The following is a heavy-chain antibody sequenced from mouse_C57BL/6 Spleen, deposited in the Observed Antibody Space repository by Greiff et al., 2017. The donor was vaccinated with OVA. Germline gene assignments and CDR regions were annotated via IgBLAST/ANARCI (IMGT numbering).Heavy chain of an antibody. V-gene: IGHV1-47*01. CDR2: FHPSNDDT. D-gene: IGHD2-4*01. CDR3: AIIYYDYDGGFAY. Sequence: QVQLQQPGAELVKPGASVKMSCKASGYTFTTYPIEWMKQNPGKSLEWIGNFHPSNDDTKYNEKFKGKATLTVEKSSSTVYLELSRLTSDDSAVYYCAIIYYDYDGGFAYWGQGTLVTVSA. CDR1: GYTFTTYP. J-gene: IGHJ3*01.